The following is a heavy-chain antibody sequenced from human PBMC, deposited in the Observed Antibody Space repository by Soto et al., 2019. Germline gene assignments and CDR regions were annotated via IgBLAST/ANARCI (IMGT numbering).Heavy chain of an antibody. CDR1: GGSNTNNVYY. D-gene: IGHD6-13*01. CDR3: ARGRRAAGPFET. J-gene: IGHJ5*02. CDR2: IYYSVTT. Sequence: PSETLSLTCTVSGGSNTNNVYYWSWIRQHPGKGLEWIGYIYYSVTTVYSPSLKSRVTISVDTSKHQFSLSLTSLTAADTAVYRCARGRRAAGPFETWGQGALVTVSS. V-gene: IGHV4-31*03.